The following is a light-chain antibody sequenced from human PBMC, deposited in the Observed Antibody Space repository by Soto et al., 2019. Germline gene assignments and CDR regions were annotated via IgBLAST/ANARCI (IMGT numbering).Light chain of an antibody. Sequence: QSALTQPRSVSGSPGQSVTISCTGTSTDVGGYNYVSWYQQHPGKVPKLMLYDVSKRPSGVPDRFSGSKSGNTASLTISGFQAEDESDYYCRPYAGRNPFSVLGSWTKVTVL. CDR3: RPYAGRNPFSV. CDR2: DVS. J-gene: IGLJ1*01. V-gene: IGLV2-11*01. CDR1: STDVGGYNY.